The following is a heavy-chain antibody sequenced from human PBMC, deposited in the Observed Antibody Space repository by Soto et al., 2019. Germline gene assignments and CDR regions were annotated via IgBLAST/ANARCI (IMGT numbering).Heavy chain of an antibody. CDR1: GFTFSSYS. CDR3: ARDEGYDFWSTAYYYMDV. CDR2: ISSSSSYI. D-gene: IGHD3-3*01. V-gene: IGHV3-21*01. Sequence: EVQLVESGGGLVKPGGSLRLSCAASGFTFSSYSMNWVRQAPGKGLEWVSSISSSSSYIYYADSVKGRFTISRDNAQNSLYLQMNSLRAEDTAVYYCARDEGYDFWSTAYYYMDVWGKGTTVTGSS. J-gene: IGHJ6*03.